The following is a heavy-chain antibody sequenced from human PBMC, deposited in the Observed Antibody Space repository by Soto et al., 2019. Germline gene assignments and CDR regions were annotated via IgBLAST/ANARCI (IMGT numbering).Heavy chain of an antibody. V-gene: IGHV3-30*18. CDR1: GFTFSSYG. CDR2: ISYDGSNK. Sequence: GGSLRLSCAASGFTFSSYGMHWVRQAPGKGLEWVAVISYDGSNKYYADSVKGRFTISRDNSKNTLYLQMNSLRAEDTAVYYCANDREHYFDSWGQGTLVTVSS. J-gene: IGHJ4*02. CDR3: ANDREHYFDS.